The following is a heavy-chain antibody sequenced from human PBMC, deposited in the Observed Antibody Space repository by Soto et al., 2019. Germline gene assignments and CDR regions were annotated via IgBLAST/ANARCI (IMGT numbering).Heavy chain of an antibody. V-gene: IGHV3-33*01. CDR2: IWYDGSNK. J-gene: IGHJ4*02. D-gene: IGHD5-18*01. CDR3: ARGGGPADTAINY. Sequence: QVQLVESGGGVVQPGRSLRLSCAASGFTFSSYGMHWVRQAPGKGLEWVAVIWYDGSNKYYADSVKGRFTISRDNSKNTPYLRMNSLRAEDTAVYYCARGGGPADTAINYWGQGTLVTVSS. CDR1: GFTFSSYG.